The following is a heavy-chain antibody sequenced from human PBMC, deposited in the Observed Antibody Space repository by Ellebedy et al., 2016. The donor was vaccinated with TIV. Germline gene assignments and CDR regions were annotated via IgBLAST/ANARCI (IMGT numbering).Heavy chain of an antibody. J-gene: IGHJ6*02. CDR3: ARDSIAALHYYGMDV. Sequence: MPSETLSLTCTVSGGSISSGGYYWSWIRQHPGKGLEWIGYIYYSGSTYYNPSLKSRVTISVDTSKNQFSLKLSSVTAADTAVYYCARDSIAALHYYGMDVWGQGTTVTVSS. CDR2: IYYSGST. D-gene: IGHD6-13*01. CDR1: GGSISSGGYY. V-gene: IGHV4-31*03.